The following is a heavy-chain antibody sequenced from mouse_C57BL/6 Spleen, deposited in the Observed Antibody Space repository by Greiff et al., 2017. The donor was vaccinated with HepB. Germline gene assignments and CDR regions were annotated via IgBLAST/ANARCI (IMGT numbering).Heavy chain of an antibody. J-gene: IGHJ1*03. CDR1: GYAFSSSW. V-gene: IGHV1-82*01. CDR3: ARSDYGSTYFDV. D-gene: IGHD1-1*01. CDR2: IYPGDGDT. Sequence: VQLQQSGPELVKPGASVKISCKASGYAFSSSWMNWVKQRPGKGLEWIGRIYPGDGDTNYNGKFKGKATLTADKSSSTAYMQLSSLTSEDSAVYFCARSDYGSTYFDVWGTGTTVTVSS.